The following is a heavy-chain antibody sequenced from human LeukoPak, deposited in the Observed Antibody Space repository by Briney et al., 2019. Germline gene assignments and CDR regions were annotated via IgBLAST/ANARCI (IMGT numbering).Heavy chain of an antibody. CDR3: ASGGLRYFSRFDP. J-gene: IGHJ5*02. V-gene: IGHV1-46*01. CDR1: GYTFTGYY. D-gene: IGHD3-9*01. CDR2: ITPTGGST. Sequence: GASVKVSCKASGYTFTGYYMHWVRQAPGQGLEWMGMITPTGGSTTYAQKFQGRVSVTRDMSTSTVYMELSSLRSEDTAVYYCASGGLRYFSRFDPWGQGTLVTVSS.